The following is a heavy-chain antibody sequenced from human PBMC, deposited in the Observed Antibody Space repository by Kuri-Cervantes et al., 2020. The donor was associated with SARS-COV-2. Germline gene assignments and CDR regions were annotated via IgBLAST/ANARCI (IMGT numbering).Heavy chain of an antibody. CDR1: GGSFSGYY. Sequence: GSLRLSCAVYGGSFSGYYWSWIRQPPGKGLEWIGEINHSGSTNYNPSLKSRVTISVDTSKNQFSLKLSSVTAADTAVYYCARDIGGYSYGHYFDYWGQGTLVTVSS. V-gene: IGHV4-34*01. D-gene: IGHD5-18*01. CDR3: ARDIGGYSYGHYFDY. J-gene: IGHJ4*02. CDR2: INHSGST.